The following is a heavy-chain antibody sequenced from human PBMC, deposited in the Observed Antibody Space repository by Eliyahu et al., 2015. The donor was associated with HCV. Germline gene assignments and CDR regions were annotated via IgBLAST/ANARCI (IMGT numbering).Heavy chain of an antibody. V-gene: IGHV3-30*02. D-gene: IGHD2-15*01. Sequence: QVQLVESGGGVVQPGGSLRLSXAASGFPFSXYXXQWVRQAPGKGLQWVAFIRYDGINELYAESVKGRFTISRDNTRNTLFLQMNSLRPDDSAVYYCVRGAIGYCSGGNCYSNIATWGQGTLVTVSS. CDR2: IRYDGINE. CDR1: GFPFSXYX. J-gene: IGHJ5*02. CDR3: VRGAIGYCSGGNCYSNIAT.